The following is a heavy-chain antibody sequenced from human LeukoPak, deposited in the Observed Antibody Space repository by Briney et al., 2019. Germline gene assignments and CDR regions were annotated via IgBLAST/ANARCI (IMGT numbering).Heavy chain of an antibody. CDR2: TLYDESQR. CDR1: GFSFRDFG. CDR3: AKWEGTRQFYFGY. J-gene: IGHJ4*02. Sequence: GGSLRLSCAVSGFSFRDFGFHWVRQAPGKGLDGVAVTLYDESQRYYADSVKGRFTISKDNSKNTLYLEMNSLRVEDTAVYYCAKWEGTRQFYFGYWGQGALVTVAS. V-gene: IGHV3-33*06. D-gene: IGHD1-26*01.